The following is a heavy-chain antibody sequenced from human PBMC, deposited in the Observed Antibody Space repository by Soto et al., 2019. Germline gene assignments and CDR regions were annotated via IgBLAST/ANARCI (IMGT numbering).Heavy chain of an antibody. CDR3: ARDLPPPTILHFDY. V-gene: IGHV1-18*04. Sequence: ASVKFSFKASGYTFTSYGISWVRQAPGQGLEWIGWISAYNGNTNYAQKLQGRVTMTTDTSTSTAYMELRSLRSDDTAVYYCARDLPPPTILHFDYWGQGTLDTVSS. D-gene: IGHD5-12*01. J-gene: IGHJ4*02. CDR2: ISAYNGNT. CDR1: GYTFTSYG.